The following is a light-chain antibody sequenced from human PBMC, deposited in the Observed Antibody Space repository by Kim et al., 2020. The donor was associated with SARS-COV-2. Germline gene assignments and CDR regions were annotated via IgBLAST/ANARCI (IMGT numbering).Light chain of an antibody. V-gene: IGKV1-39*01. Sequence: ASVGTRYIINCQASQNIGNSLNWYQQKVVKAPNLLIYDASTLQTGVPSRFSGSGSGTDFTLTIHSLKPEDFATYHCQQSFSSPWTFGQGTKVDIK. J-gene: IGKJ1*01. CDR3: QQSFSSPWT. CDR2: DAS. CDR1: QNIGNS.